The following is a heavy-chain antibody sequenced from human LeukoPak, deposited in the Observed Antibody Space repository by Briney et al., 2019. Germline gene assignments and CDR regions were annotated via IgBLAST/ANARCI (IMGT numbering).Heavy chain of an antibody. CDR2: IYHSGST. CDR3: ARGIMVRGVIFDY. Sequence: KPSETLSLTCAVSGGSISSGGYSWSWIRQPPGKGLEWIGYIYHSGSTYYNPSLKSRVTISVDRSKNQFSLKLSSVTAADTAVYYCARGIMVRGVIFDYWGQGTLVTVSS. CDR1: GGSISSGGYS. J-gene: IGHJ4*02. V-gene: IGHV4-30-2*01. D-gene: IGHD3-10*01.